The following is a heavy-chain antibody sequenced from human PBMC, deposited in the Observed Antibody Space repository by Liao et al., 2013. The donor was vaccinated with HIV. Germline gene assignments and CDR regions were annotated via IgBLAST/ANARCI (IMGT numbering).Heavy chain of an antibody. CDR3: AREGRDYNAFDI. Sequence: QVQLQESGPGLVKPSQTLSLTCTVSGGSISSGSYYWSWIRQPAGKGLEWIGRIYTSGSTNYNPSLKSRVTISVDTSKNQFSLKLSSVTAADTAVYYCAREGRDYNAFDIWGQGTMVTVSS. D-gene: IGHD4-11*01. J-gene: IGHJ3*02. CDR1: GGSISSGSYY. V-gene: IGHV4-61*02. CDR2: IYTSGST.